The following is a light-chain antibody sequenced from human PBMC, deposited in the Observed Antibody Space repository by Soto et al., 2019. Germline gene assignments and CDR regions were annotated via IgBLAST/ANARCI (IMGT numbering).Light chain of an antibody. CDR3: QQYGSSPT. J-gene: IGKJ4*01. CDR1: QGISSY. CDR2: AAS. V-gene: IGKV1-39*02. Sequence: DMQLTQSPSFLSASLGDRFTITCRASQGISSYLNWYQQKPGKAPKLLIYAASSLQSGVPSRFSGSGSGTDFTLTISSLQPEDFPVYYCQQYGSSPTFGGGTKVDI.